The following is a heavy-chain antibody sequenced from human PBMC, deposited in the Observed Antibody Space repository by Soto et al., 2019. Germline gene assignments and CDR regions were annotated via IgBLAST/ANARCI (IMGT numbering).Heavy chain of an antibody. V-gene: IGHV4-39*01. D-gene: IGHD1-20*01. CDR3: ATSQKGSNWNSFDH. J-gene: IGHJ4*02. CDR2: VFYTGFT. Sequence: LALTCAVSGGSLSGSYYYWGWLRQSPGKGPEWIASVFYTGFTSYNPSLESRVSVSVDTSKNQFSLKVSGVSAADTAVYYSATSQKGSNWNSFDHWGQGALVTVSS. CDR1: GGSLSGSYYY.